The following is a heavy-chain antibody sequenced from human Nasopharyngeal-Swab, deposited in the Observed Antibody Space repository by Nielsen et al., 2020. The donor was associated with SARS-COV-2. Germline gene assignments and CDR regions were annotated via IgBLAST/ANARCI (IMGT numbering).Heavy chain of an antibody. Sequence: GESLKISCAASGFTFRSYWMSWVRQAPGKGLEWVANIKQDGGEKNYVDSVKGRFTISRDNAKNSLYLQMNTLRAEDTAVYYCVRDVIATVTTPPDYWGQGTLVTVSS. V-gene: IGHV3-7*01. D-gene: IGHD4-17*01. CDR1: GFTFRSYW. J-gene: IGHJ4*02. CDR2: IKQDGGEK. CDR3: VRDVIATVTTPPDY.